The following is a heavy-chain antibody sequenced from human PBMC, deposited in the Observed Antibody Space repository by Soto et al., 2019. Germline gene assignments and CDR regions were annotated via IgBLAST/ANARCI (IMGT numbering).Heavy chain of an antibody. J-gene: IGHJ4*02. CDR2: ISYDGSNK. V-gene: IGHV3-30-3*01. Sequence: PGGSLRLSCAASGFTFSSYAMHWVRQAPGKGLEWVAVISYDGSNKYYADSVKGRFTISRDNSKNTLYLQMNSLRAEDTAVYYCARTVPSGSAVRGVIGYWGQGTLVTVYS. D-gene: IGHD3-10*01. CDR3: ARTVPSGSAVRGVIGY. CDR1: GFTFSSYA.